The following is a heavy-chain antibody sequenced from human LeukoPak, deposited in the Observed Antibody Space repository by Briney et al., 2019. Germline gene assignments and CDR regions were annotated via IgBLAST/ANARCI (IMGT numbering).Heavy chain of an antibody. CDR3: ARDPYYYDSSGYYRD. CDR1: GYTFTGYY. D-gene: IGHD3-22*01. CDR2: INPNSGGT. V-gene: IGHV1-2*06. Sequence: GASVRVSCKASGYTFTGYYMHWVRQAPGQGLEWMGRINPNSGGTNYAQKFQGRVTMTRDTSISTAYMELSRLRSDDTAVYYCARDPYYYDSSGYYRDWGQGTLVTVSS. J-gene: IGHJ4*02.